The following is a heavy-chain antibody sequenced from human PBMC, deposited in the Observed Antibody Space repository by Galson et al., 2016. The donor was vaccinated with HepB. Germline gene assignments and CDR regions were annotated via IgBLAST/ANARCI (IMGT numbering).Heavy chain of an antibody. Sequence: SLRLSCAASGSSFSSSGMSWVRQTPGRGLEWLSGITGRGDTTHYADSVRGRFTISRDNSKNTLYLYMNSLRAGDTAVYYCGKHGGFDYWGQGALVTVSS. V-gene: IGHV3-23*01. CDR2: ITGRGDTT. J-gene: IGHJ4*02. CDR3: GKHGGFDY. CDR1: GSSFSSSG. D-gene: IGHD3-16*01.